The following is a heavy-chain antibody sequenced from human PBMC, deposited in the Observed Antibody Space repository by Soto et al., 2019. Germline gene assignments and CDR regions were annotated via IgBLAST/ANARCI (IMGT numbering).Heavy chain of an antibody. CDR2: IYYSGST. J-gene: IGHJ4*02. Sequence: SETLSLTCTVSGGSISSYYWSWIRQPPGKGLEWIGYIYYSGSTNYNPSLKSRVTISVDTSKNQFSLKLSSVTAADTAVYYCARELGYDILTGYYDYWGQGTLVTVSS. CDR1: GGSISSYY. D-gene: IGHD3-9*01. V-gene: IGHV4-59*01. CDR3: ARELGYDILTGYYDY.